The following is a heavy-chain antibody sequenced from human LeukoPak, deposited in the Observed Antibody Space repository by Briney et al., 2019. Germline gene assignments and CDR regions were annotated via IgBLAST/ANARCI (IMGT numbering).Heavy chain of an antibody. CDR2: IKADGVFT. Sequence: GGSLRLACEDSGFAFNVFGMHWIRQAPGKGLERVSFIKADGVFTNYAEAVKGRFTISRDNSKNTLYLQMNSLRAEDTAVYYCARDADYTNYYMDVWRKGTTVTVSS. D-gene: IGHD4-11*01. CDR1: GFAFNVFG. CDR3: ARDADYTNYYMDV. V-gene: IGHV3-30*02. J-gene: IGHJ6*03.